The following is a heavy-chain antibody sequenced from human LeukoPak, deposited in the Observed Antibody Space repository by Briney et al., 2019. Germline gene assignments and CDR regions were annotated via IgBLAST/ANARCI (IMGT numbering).Heavy chain of an antibody. CDR1: GFTFSRYW. D-gene: IGHD4-17*01. J-gene: IGHJ4*02. CDR3: ARVAINDYGDYFDY. Sequence: QTGGSLRLSCAASGFTFSRYWMSWVRQAPGKGLGWVANINEDGGAKYYVDSVKGRSTISRDNAKNSLYLQMNSLRAEDTAVYYCARVAINDYGDYFDYWGQGTLVTVSS. V-gene: IGHV3-7*01. CDR2: INEDGGAK.